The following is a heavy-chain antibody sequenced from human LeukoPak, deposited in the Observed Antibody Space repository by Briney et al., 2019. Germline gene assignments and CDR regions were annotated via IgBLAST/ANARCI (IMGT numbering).Heavy chain of an antibody. J-gene: IGHJ5*02. V-gene: IGHV4-59*11. D-gene: IGHD3-10*01. CDR2: IYNIGNT. Sequence: SGTLSLTCTVSGGSITSHYWNWIRQPPGKGLEWIGYIYNIGNTNYNPSLKSRVTISLDTSKNQFSLKLSSLTAADTAVYYCARGAYGSGSKGWFDPWGQGTLVTVSS. CDR1: GGSITSHY. CDR3: ARGAYGSGSKGWFDP.